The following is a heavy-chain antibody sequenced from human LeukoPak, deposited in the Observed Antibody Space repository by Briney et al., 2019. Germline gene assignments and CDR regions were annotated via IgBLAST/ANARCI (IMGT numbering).Heavy chain of an antibody. V-gene: IGHV3-30*18. CDR3: AKDRGYSYGLLWYFDY. CDR2: ISYDGSNK. J-gene: IGHJ4*02. CDR1: GFTFSSYW. D-gene: IGHD5-18*01. Sequence: SGGSLRLSCAASGFTFSSYWMSWVRQAPGKGLEWVAVISYDGSNKYYADSVKGRFTISRDNSKNTLYLQMNSLRAEDTAVYYCAKDRGYSYGLLWYFDYWGQGTLVTVSS.